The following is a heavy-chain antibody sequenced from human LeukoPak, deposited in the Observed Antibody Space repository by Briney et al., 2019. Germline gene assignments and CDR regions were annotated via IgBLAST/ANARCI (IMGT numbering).Heavy chain of an antibody. Sequence: ASVKVSCKASGYTFTGYYMHWVRQAPGQGLEWMGRINPNSGGTNYAQKFQGGVTMTRDTSISTAYMELSRLRSDDTAVYYCAREGGYDLVNDYWGQGTLVTVSS. V-gene: IGHV1-2*06. CDR3: AREGGYDLVNDY. CDR2: INPNSGGT. D-gene: IGHD5-12*01. CDR1: GYTFTGYY. J-gene: IGHJ4*02.